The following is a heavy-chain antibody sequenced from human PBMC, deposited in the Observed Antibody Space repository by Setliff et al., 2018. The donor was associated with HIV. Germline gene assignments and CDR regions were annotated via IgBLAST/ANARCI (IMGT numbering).Heavy chain of an antibody. CDR3: AREIGDYYDSSGYYPPTDYYYGMDV. CDR1: GDTFSGHY. Sequence: ASVKVSCKASGDTFSGHYMHWVRQAPGQGLEWLGWINPNSGGTKYAQKFQGRLTMTRDTSITTVYMELRSLRSDDTAVYYCAREIGDYYDSSGYYPPTDYYYGMDVWGQGTTVTVSS. V-gene: IGHV1-2*02. J-gene: IGHJ6*02. CDR2: INPNSGGT. D-gene: IGHD3-22*01.